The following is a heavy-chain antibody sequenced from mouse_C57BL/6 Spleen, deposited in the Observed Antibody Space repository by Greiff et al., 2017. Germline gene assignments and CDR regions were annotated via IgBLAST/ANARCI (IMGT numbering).Heavy chain of an antibody. Sequence: VQLQQSGAELARPGASVKLSCKASGYTFTSYGISWVKQRTGQGLEWIGEIYPRSGNTYYNEKFKGKATLTADKSSSTAYMELRSLTSEDSAVYVCARGGIYDGYYPYFDYWGQGTTLTVSS. CDR2: IYPRSGNT. V-gene: IGHV1-81*01. J-gene: IGHJ2*01. CDR3: ARGGIYDGYYPYFDY. D-gene: IGHD2-3*01. CDR1: GYTFTSYG.